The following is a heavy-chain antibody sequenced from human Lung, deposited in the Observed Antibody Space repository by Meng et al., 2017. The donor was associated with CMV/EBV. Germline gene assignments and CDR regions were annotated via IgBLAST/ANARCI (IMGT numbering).Heavy chain of an antibody. Sequence: GYYWTWIRKRPGKGLGCIEYIYYSGGTNYSPSVQSRVTISVDTSKNQFSLKLSSVTAADTAMYYCARSVGCSSTYCYTYTSSWYPDYWGQGTLVTVSS. J-gene: IGHJ4*02. CDR1: GYY. CDR2: IYYSGGT. CDR3: ARSVGCSSTYCYTYTSSWYPDY. V-gene: IGHV4-31*02. D-gene: IGHD6-13*01.